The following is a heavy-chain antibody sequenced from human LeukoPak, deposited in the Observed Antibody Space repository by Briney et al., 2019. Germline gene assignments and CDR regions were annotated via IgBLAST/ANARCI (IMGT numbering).Heavy chain of an antibody. CDR3: AKAQLLYCSSTSCPTDY. J-gene: IGHJ4*02. CDR1: GASVSRNW. D-gene: IGHD2-2*01. CDR2: ISGSGGST. Sequence: PSETLSLTCAVSGASVSRNWWSWVRQAPGKGLEWVSAISGSGGSTYYADSVKGRFTISRDNSKNTLYLQMNSLRAEDTAVYYCAKAQLLYCSSTSCPTDYWGQGTLVTVSS. V-gene: IGHV3-23*01.